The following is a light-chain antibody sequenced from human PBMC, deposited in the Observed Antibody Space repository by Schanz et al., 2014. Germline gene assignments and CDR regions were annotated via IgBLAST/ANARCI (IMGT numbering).Light chain of an antibody. CDR3: QQYGSSPRT. J-gene: IGKJ1*01. Sequence: EIVMTQSPATLSVSPGERATLSCRASQSVSSNLAWYQQKPGQAPRLLIYAASTRATGIPARFSGSGSGPEFTLTISRLEPEDFAVYYCQQYGSSPRTFGQGTKVEIK. CDR1: QSVSSN. V-gene: IGKV3-15*01. CDR2: AAS.